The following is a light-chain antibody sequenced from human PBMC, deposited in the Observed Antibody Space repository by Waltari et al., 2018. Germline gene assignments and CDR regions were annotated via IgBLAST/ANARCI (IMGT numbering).Light chain of an antibody. Sequence: DIVMTQSPLSLPVTPGAPASIPCRSSQSLLHSNGYNYLDWYLQKPRQSPQLLIYLCYNRASGVPDRFSGSGSGTGFTLKISRGEAEDVGVYYCMQALQTPPTFGQGTRLEIK. CDR2: LCY. CDR1: QSLLHSNGYNY. CDR3: MQALQTPPT. V-gene: IGKV2-28*01. J-gene: IGKJ5*01.